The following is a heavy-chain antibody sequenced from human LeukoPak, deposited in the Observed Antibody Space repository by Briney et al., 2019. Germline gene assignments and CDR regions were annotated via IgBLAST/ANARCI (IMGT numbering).Heavy chain of an antibody. D-gene: IGHD6-19*01. J-gene: IGHJ4*02. CDR3: VRHSGWYFGY. CDR2: IYDTGSP. Sequence: SETLSLTCSVSGDSLSSDYWTWIRQPAGRGLEWIGRIYDTGSPNYNPSLRSRVTMSVDTSKRQFSLKLTSVTAADTAVYYCVRHSGWYFGYWGQGTLVTVSS. V-gene: IGHV4-4*07. CDR1: GDSLSSDY.